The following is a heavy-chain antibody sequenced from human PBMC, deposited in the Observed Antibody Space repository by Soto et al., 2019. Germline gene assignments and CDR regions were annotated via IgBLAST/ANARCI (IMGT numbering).Heavy chain of an antibody. CDR3: AHSIKDSRYPVEMVADSWVVVSYYYDY. V-gene: IGHV2-5*01. J-gene: IGHJ4*02. D-gene: IGHD2-21*01. CDR1: GFSLSTSGVG. CDR2: IYWNDDK. Sequence: PTLVNPTQTLTLTCTFSGFSLSTSGVGVGWIRQPPGKALEWLALIYWNDDKRYSPSLKSRLTITKDTSKNQVVLTMTNMDPVDTATYYCAHSIKDSRYPVEMVADSWVVVSYYYDYWSQGTLVTVSS.